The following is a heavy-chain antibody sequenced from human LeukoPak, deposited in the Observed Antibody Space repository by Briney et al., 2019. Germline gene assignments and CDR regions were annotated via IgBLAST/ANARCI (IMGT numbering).Heavy chain of an antibody. V-gene: IGHV3-30*14. CDR3: ARVHDTSGYYHYFDS. D-gene: IGHD3-9*01. CDR2: ISHHGSNE. J-gene: IGHJ4*02. Sequence: GGSLRLSCEASGFTFSTYPMHWLRQAPDKGLEWVAMISHHGSNEYYADSVKGRFTISRDNSKNTLYLQMSNPRVEDTAIYYCARVHDTSGYYHYFDSWGQGTLVTVSS. CDR1: GFTFSTYP.